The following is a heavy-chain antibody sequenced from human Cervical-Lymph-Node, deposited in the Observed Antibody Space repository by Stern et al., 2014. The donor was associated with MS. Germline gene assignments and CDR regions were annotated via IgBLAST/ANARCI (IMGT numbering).Heavy chain of an antibody. J-gene: IGHJ5*02. D-gene: IGHD1-14*01. CDR3: ARHGGPNWNHEAHNWFDP. CDR1: EYNFNTHW. Sequence: EVQLVQSGAEVKKPGASLKISCKGSEYNFNTHWIAWVRQMPGKGLEWLGNIYPGNSDTRYNPALQGQVSISADKAITTAYLHFSSLKASDSAMYFCARHGGPNWNHEAHNWFDPWGQGTLVTVSS. V-gene: IGHV5-51*03. CDR2: IYPGNSDT.